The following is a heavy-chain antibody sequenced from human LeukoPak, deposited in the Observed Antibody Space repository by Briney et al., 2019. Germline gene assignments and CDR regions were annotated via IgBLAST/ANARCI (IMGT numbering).Heavy chain of an antibody. J-gene: IGHJ4*02. CDR2: INPNSGGT. D-gene: IGHD5-12*01. CDR3: ARGVEYSGYDSPPDY. CDR1: GYTFTGYY. Sequence: ASVKVSCKASGYTFTGYYMHWVRQAPGQGLEWRGWINPNSGGTNYAQKFQGWVTMTRDSSISTAYMELSRLRSDDTAVYYCARGVEYSGYDSPPDYWGQGTLVTVSS. V-gene: IGHV1-2*04.